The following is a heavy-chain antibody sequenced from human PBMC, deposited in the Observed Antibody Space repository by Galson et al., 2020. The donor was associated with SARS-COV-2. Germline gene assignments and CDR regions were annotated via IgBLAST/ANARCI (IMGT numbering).Heavy chain of an antibody. V-gene: IGHV3-13*01. CDR3: ARGRASGYYDY. J-gene: IGHJ4*02. Sequence: GGSLRLSCAASGFTFSSYDMHWVRQATGKGLEWVSAIGTAGDTNYPGSVKGRFTISRENAKNSWYLQMNSLRAEDTAVYYCARGRASGYYDYWGQGTLVTVSS. CDR1: GFTFSSYD. CDR2: IGTAGDT. D-gene: IGHD3-22*01.